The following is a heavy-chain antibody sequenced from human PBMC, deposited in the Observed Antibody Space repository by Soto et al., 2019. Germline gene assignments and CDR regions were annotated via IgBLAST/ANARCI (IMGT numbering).Heavy chain of an antibody. CDR3: ARDYCIGTRCSGDWYFDL. J-gene: IGHJ2*01. V-gene: IGHV1-18*01. D-gene: IGHD2-2*01. Sequence: QVQLMQSEPEVKKPGASVKLSCKASGYLFTTYGITWLRQVPGQGLEWMGRISGYNGVTNSAQKLQGRLTMTADAATSSAYMELRSLTTDDTAVYYCARDYCIGTRCSGDWYFDLWGRGTLVTVSS. CDR2: ISGYNGVT. CDR1: GYLFTTYG.